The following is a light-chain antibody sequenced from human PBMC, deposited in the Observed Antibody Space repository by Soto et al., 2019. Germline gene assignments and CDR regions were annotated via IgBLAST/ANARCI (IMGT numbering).Light chain of an antibody. J-gene: IGKJ1*01. CDR2: AAS. CDR1: QSMSSY. Sequence: DIRMTQSPSSLSAAVGVGFTLTCRASQSMSSYLNWYQQKPGKAPKLLIYAASSLQSGVPSRFSGSGSGTDFTLTISSLQPEDFATYYCQQRYSTRTFGQGTKVDIK. V-gene: IGKV1-39*01. CDR3: QQRYSTRT.